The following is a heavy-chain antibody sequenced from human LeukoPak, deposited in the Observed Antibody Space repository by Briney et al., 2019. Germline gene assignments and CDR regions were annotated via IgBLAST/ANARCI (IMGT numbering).Heavy chain of an antibody. J-gene: IGHJ4*02. CDR2: ISSSSYI. V-gene: IGHV3-21*01. Sequence: PGGSLRLSCAASGFTFSSYSMNWVRQAPGKGLEWVSSISSSSYIYYADSVKGRFTISRDNAKNSLYLQMNSLRAEDTAVYYCASPSGYDLYYFDYWGQGTLVTVSS. CDR1: GFTFSSYS. D-gene: IGHD5-12*01. CDR3: ASPSGYDLYYFDY.